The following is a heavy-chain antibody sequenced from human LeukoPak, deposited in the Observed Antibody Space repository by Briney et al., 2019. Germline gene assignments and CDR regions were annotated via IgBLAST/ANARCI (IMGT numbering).Heavy chain of an antibody. CDR1: GFTFSNYW. CDR2: INSDGSTT. CDR3: ASGPTGFA. Sequence: GGSLRLSCAASGFTFSNYWMHWVRQAPGKGLVWVSRINSDGSTTIYADSVKGRFTISRDNAKNTLYLQMNSLRAEDTAVYFCASGPTGFAWGQGTLVTVSS. V-gene: IGHV3-74*01. J-gene: IGHJ5*02. D-gene: IGHD1-14*01.